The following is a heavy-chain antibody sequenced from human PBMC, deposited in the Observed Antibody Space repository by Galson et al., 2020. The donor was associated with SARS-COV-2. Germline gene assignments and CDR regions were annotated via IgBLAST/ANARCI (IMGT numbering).Heavy chain of an antibody. D-gene: IGHD3-10*01. CDR2: INPYSGGT. Sequence: ASVKVSCKASGYTFTDYYVHWVRHAPGQGLEWMGRINPYSGGTNYAQNFRGSVTMTRDTSGSTAYLELNRLRPDDTAVYFCARDRGYYGSGSYGYHFYYGLDVWGQGTTVTV. J-gene: IGHJ6*02. CDR1: GYTFTDYY. CDR3: ARDRGYYGSGSYGYHFYYGLDV. V-gene: IGHV1-2*04.